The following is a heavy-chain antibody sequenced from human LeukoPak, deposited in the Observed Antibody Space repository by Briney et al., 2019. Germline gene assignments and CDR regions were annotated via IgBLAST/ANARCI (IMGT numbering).Heavy chain of an antibody. J-gene: IGHJ4*02. Sequence: GGSLRSSCAASGFTVSGNYMSWVRQAPGKGLEWVSIIYSGGSTYYADSVKGRFTFSRDNSKNTLYLQLNSLRAEDTAVYYCARGNPGGEFYWGQGTLVAVSS. D-gene: IGHD1-14*01. CDR3: ARGNPGGEFY. V-gene: IGHV3-53*01. CDR2: IYSGGST. CDR1: GFTVSGNY.